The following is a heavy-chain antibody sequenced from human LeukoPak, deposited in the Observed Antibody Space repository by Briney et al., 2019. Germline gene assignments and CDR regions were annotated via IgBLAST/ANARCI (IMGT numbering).Heavy chain of an antibody. Sequence: ASAKVSCKASGYTFTSYYMHWVRQAPGQGLEWMGIINPSGGSTSYAQKFQGRVTMTRDTSTSTVYMELSSLRSEDTAVYYCARTPNYDSSGYYPYDAFDIWGQGTMVTVSS. D-gene: IGHD3-22*01. CDR2: INPSGGST. J-gene: IGHJ3*02. V-gene: IGHV1-46*01. CDR3: ARTPNYDSSGYYPYDAFDI. CDR1: GYTFTSYY.